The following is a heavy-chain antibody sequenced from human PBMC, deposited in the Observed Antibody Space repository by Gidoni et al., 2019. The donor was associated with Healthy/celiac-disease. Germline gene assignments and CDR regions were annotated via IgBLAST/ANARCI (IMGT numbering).Heavy chain of an antibody. CDR2: LYYSGST. J-gene: IGHJ6*02. D-gene: IGHD6-6*01. CDR3: ARDGGGSSSSSISYYYYGMDV. V-gene: IGHV4-59*01. Sequence: VQLQGSGPGLVKPSDTLSLPCTVSGGSIRSYYWRWIRQPPGKGLEWIGYLYYSGSTNYNPSHKSRVTISVDTSKNQFSLKLSSVTAADTAVYYCARDGGGSSSSSISYYYYGMDVWGQGTTVTVSS. CDR1: GGSIRSYY.